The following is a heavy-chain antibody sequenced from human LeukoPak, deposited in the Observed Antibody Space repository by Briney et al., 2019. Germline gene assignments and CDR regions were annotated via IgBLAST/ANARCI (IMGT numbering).Heavy chain of an antibody. CDR3: ARKIIAAAGSDYYAFDI. V-gene: IGHV4-61*02. D-gene: IGHD6-13*01. J-gene: IGHJ3*02. CDR2: IYTSGST. CDR1: GGSISSGSNY. Sequence: SETLSLTCTVSGGSISSGSNYWSWIRQPAGKGLEWIGRIYTSGSTHYNPSLESRVTISVDASKNQFSLKLSSVTATDTAVYYCARKIIAAAGSDYYAFDIWGQGTMVTVSS.